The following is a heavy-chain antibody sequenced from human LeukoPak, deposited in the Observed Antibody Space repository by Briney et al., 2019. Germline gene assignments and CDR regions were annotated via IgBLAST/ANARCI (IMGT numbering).Heavy chain of an antibody. V-gene: IGHV4-34*01. D-gene: IGHD6-19*01. CDR1: GGSFSGYY. J-gene: IGHJ5*02. Sequence: SETLSLTCAVYGGSFSGYYWSWIRQPPGKGLEWIGEINHSGSTNYNPSLKSRVTISVDTSKNQFSLKLSSVTAADTAVYYCARSRIAVAGGFDPWDQGTLVTVSS. CDR3: ARSRIAVAGGFDP. CDR2: INHSGST.